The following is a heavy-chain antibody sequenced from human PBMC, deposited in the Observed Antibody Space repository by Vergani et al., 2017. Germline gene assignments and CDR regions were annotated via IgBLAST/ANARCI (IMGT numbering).Heavy chain of an antibody. CDR1: GGSISSYY. V-gene: IGHV4-59*08. CDR3: ARHGLVMGAFDI. Sequence: QVQLQESGPGLVKPSETLSLTCTDSGGSISSYYWSWFRQPPGKGLEWIGYIYYSGSTNYNPSLKSRVTISVDTSKNQFSLKLSSVTAAATAVYYCARHGLVMGAFDIWGQGIMVTVSS. J-gene: IGHJ3*02. CDR2: IYYSGST. D-gene: IGHD3/OR15-3a*01.